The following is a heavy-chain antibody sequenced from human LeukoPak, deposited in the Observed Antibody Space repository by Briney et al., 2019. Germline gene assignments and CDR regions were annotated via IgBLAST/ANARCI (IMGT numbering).Heavy chain of an antibody. CDR1: GFTFSTYT. CDR3: AMSRGAY. CDR2: IGCGGGSI. Sequence: PGGSLRLSCAASGFTFSTYTMIWVRQAPGKGLEWVSGIGCGGGSIYYADSVKGRFTISRDNSKNTLYLQLSSLRAEDTAVYYCAMSRGAYWGQGTLVTVSS. V-gene: IGHV3-23*01. J-gene: IGHJ1*01.